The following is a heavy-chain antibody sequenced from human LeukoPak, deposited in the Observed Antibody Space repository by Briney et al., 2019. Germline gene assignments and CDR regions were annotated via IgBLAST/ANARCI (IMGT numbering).Heavy chain of an antibody. Sequence: GGSVRLSCAASGFTFSSYRMNWVRQAPGKGLEWVSYISSSSSTIYYADSVKGRFTISRDNAKNSLYLQMNSLRAEDTAVYYCASGRFGELYNSGMDVWGQGTTVTVSS. J-gene: IGHJ6*02. V-gene: IGHV3-48*04. CDR3: ASGRFGELYNSGMDV. CDR1: GFTFSSYR. D-gene: IGHD3-10*01. CDR2: ISSSSSTI.